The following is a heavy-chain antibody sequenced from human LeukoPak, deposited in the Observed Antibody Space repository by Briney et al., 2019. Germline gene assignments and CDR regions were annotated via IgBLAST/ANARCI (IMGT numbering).Heavy chain of an antibody. J-gene: IGHJ5*02. CDR2: IIPIFGTA. CDR1: GYTFTSYD. V-gene: IGHV1-69*13. Sequence: GASVKVSCKASGYTFTSYDINWVRQASGQGLEWMGGIIPIFGTANYAQKFQGRVTITADESTSTAYMELSSLRSEDTAVYYCARGGYRTYNWFDPWGQGTLVIVSS. D-gene: IGHD6-25*01. CDR3: ARGGYRTYNWFDP.